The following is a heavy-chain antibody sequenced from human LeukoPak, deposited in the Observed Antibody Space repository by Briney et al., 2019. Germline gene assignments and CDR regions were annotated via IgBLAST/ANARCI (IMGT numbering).Heavy chain of an antibody. D-gene: IGHD3-9*01. J-gene: IGHJ4*02. CDR2: FDPEDGET. Sequence: ASVKVSCKVSGYTLTELSMHWVRQAPGKGLEWMGGFDPEDGETIYAQKFQGRVTMTEDTSTDTAYMELSSLRSEDKAVYYCATYSKLYESGRLVFGHWGQGTLVTVSS. CDR3: ATYSKLYESGRLVFGH. CDR1: GYTLTELS. V-gene: IGHV1-24*01.